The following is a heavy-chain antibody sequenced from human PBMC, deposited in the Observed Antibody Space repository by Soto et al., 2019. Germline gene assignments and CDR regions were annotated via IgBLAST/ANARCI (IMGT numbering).Heavy chain of an antibody. D-gene: IGHD4-17*01. CDR1: GGSVNNANYY. V-gene: IGHV4-31*03. CDR3: ARDADYGGSRGGMDV. J-gene: IGHJ6*02. CDR2: IYYSGST. Sequence: QVRLAESGPGLVKPSETLSLICSVSGGSVNNANYYWNWIRHHPENGLEWIGYIYYSGSTRYNPSFKTRATLSIDTSKNQCSLRLNSVTVADTAVYFCARDADYGGSRGGMDVWGRGTTVTVSS.